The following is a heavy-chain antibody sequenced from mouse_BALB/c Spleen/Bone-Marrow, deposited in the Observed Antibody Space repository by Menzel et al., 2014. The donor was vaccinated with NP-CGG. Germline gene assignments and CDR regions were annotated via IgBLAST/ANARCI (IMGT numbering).Heavy chain of an antibody. CDR3: ARRVARAKGFAY. CDR1: GFNIKDTY. CDR2: IDPANGNT. Sequence: VQLQQSGAELVKPGASVKLSCTASGFNIKDTYMHWVKQRPEQGLEWIGRIDPANGNTKYDPKFQGKATITADTSSNTAYLQQRSLTSEDNAVVYCARRVARAKGFAYWGQGTLVTVSA. V-gene: IGHV14-3*02. D-gene: IGHD3-1*01. J-gene: IGHJ3*01.